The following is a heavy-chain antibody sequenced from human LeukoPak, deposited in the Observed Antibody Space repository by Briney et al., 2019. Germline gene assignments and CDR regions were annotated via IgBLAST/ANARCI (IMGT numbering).Heavy chain of an antibody. CDR1: GYTFITYG. J-gene: IGHJ4*02. D-gene: IGHD3-3*01. CDR3: ARPSGTIFGVVTPFDY. Sequence: ASVKVSCEASGYTFITYGIKWVRQAPGQGLEWMGWINPNTGNPTYAQGFTGRFVFSLDTSVSTANLQISSLKAEDTAVYYCARPSGTIFGVVTPFDYWGQGTLVTVSS. CDR2: INPNTGNP. V-gene: IGHV7-4-1*02.